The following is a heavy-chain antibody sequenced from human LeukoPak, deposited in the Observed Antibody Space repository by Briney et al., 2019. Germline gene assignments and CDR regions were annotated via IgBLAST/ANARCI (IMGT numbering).Heavy chain of an antibody. J-gene: IGHJ4*02. CDR3: AATLRIKSAGYFDY. Sequence: SETLSLTCTVSGGSISSYYWSWIRQPAGKGLEWIGRIYTSGSTNYNPSLKSRVTISVDTSKNQFSLKLSSVTAADTAVYYCAATLRIKSAGYFDYWGQGTLVTVSS. V-gene: IGHV4-4*07. D-gene: IGHD3-10*01. CDR1: GGSISSYY. CDR2: IYTSGST.